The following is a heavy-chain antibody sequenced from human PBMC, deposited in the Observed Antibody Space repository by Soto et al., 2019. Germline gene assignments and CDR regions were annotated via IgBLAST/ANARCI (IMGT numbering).Heavy chain of an antibody. CDR1: GFTFSSYA. CDR3: TRGSYGAYDY. CDR2: ISSNGGST. Sequence: EVQLVESGEGLVQPGGSLRLSCAASGFTFSSYAMHWVRQAPGKGLEYVSAISSNGGSTYYADSVKGRFTISRDNAKSSLYLQMSSLRDEDTAVYYCTRGSYGAYDYWGQGTLVTVSS. D-gene: IGHD4-17*01. V-gene: IGHV3-64*02. J-gene: IGHJ4*02.